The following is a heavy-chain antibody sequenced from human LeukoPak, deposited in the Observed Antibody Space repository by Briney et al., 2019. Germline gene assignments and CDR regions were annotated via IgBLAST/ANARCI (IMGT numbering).Heavy chain of an antibody. CDR2: TYYSGST. Sequence: SETLSLTCTVSGGSISSYYWSWIRQPPGKGLEWMGCTYYSGSTNYNPSLKSRVTISVDTSKNQFSLKLSSVTAADTAVYYCARGHFWSGYFGIPYYYYGMDVWGQGTTVTVSS. J-gene: IGHJ6*02. V-gene: IGHV4-59*01. D-gene: IGHD3-3*02. CDR1: GGSISSYY. CDR3: ARGHFWSGYFGIPYYYYGMDV.